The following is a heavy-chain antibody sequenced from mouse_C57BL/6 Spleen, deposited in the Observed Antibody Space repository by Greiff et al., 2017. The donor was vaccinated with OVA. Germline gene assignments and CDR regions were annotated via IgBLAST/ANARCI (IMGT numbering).Heavy chain of an antibody. CDR1: GFTFSDYG. J-gene: IGHJ4*01. V-gene: IGHV5-17*01. D-gene: IGHD1-1*01. Sequence: EVKLQESGGGLVKPGGSLKLSCAASGFTFSDYGMHWVRQAPEKGLEWVAYISSGSSTIYYADTVKGRFTISRDNAKNTLFLQMTSLRSEDTAMYYCARKTYGSSYAMDYWGQGTSVTVSS. CDR3: ARKTYGSSYAMDY. CDR2: ISSGSSTI.